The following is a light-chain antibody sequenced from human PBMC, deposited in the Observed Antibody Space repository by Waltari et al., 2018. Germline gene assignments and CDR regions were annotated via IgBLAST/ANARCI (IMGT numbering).Light chain of an antibody. J-gene: IGLJ3*02. Sequence: QSALTQPASVSGSPGQSITISCTGTSSDVGGYDYVSWYQQHPGKAPKRMIVDVTKRPPGVSARFSGSKSGNTASLTMSGLHTEDEADYYCASYTSSKTWVFGGGTKLTVL. CDR2: DVT. V-gene: IGLV2-14*01. CDR1: SSDVGGYDY. CDR3: ASYTSSKTWV.